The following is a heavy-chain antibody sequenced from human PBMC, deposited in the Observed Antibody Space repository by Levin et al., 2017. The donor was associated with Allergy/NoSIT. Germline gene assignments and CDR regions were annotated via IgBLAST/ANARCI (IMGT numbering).Heavy chain of an antibody. Sequence: GGSLRLSCAASGFTFSSYGMHWVRQAPGKGLEWVAVIWYDGSNKYYADSVKGRFTISRDNSKNTLYPQMNSLRAEDTAVYYCARDLERYCSGGSCYFDYWGQGTLVTVSS. V-gene: IGHV3-33*01. CDR2: IWYDGSNK. J-gene: IGHJ4*02. D-gene: IGHD2-15*01. CDR3: ARDLERYCSGGSCYFDY. CDR1: GFTFSSYG.